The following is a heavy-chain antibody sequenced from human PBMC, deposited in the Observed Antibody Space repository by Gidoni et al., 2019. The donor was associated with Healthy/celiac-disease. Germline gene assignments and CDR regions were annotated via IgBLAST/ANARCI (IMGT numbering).Heavy chain of an antibody. CDR2: ISSSSSTI. CDR1: GFTFSSYS. CDR3: ARNPNYYDSSGYYFDDAFDI. V-gene: IGHV3-48*01. Sequence: EVQLVESGGGLVQPGGSLRLACAASGFTFSSYSTNWVRQAPGKGLEWVAYISSSSSTIYYADSVKGRFTISRDNAKNSLYLQMNSLRAEDTAVYYCARNPNYYDSSGYYFDDAFDIWGQGTMVTVSS. D-gene: IGHD3-22*01. J-gene: IGHJ3*02.